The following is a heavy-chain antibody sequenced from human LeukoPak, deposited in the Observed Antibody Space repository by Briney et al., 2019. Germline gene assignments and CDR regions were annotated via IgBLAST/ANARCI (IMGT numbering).Heavy chain of an antibody. D-gene: IGHD3-10*01. V-gene: IGHV1-2*02. J-gene: IGHJ4*02. CDR2: INPNSGGT. CDR1: GYTFTSYD. CDR3: ARDGSGNLDY. Sequence: ASVKVSCKASGYTFTSYDINWVRQAPGQGLEWMGWINPNSGGTNYAQKFQGRVTMTRDTSISTAYMELSRLRSDDTAVYYCARDGSGNLDYWGQGTLVTVSS.